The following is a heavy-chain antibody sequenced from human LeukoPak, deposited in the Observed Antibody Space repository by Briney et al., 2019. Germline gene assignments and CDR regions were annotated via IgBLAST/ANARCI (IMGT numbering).Heavy chain of an antibody. Sequence: ASVKVSCKASGYTFTGYYMHWVRQAPGQGLEWMGWINPNSGGTNYAQKFQGRVAITADESTSTAYMELSSLRSEDTAVYYCARAGYRKSGSYYRSDYYYYYYMDVWGKGTTVTISS. J-gene: IGHJ6*03. CDR1: GYTFTGYY. V-gene: IGHV1-2*02. CDR3: ARAGYRKSGSYYRSDYYYYYYMDV. CDR2: INPNSGGT. D-gene: IGHD3-10*01.